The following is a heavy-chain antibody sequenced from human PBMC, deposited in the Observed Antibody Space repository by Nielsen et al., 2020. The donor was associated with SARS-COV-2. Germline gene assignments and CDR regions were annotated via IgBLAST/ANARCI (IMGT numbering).Heavy chain of an antibody. CDR1: GGSISSSNW. Sequence: GSLRLSCAVSGGSISSSNWWSWVRQPPGKGLEWIGEIYHSGSTNYNPSLKSRVTISVDKSKNQFSLKLSSVTAADTAVYYCARGQAGIAAAGFYGMDVWGQGTTVTVSS. J-gene: IGHJ6*02. CDR2: IYHSGST. D-gene: IGHD6-13*01. V-gene: IGHV4-4*02. CDR3: ARGQAGIAAAGFYGMDV.